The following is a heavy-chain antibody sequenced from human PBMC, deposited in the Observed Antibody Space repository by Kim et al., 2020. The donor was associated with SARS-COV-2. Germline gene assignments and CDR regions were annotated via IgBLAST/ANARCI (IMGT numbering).Heavy chain of an antibody. Sequence: SETLSLTCTVSGGSISSSSYYWGWIRQPPGKGLEWIGSIYYSGSTYYNPSLKSRVTISVDTSKNQFSLKLSSVTAAATAVYYCATRPYCSSTSCYINLAFDIWGQGTMVTVSS. CDR3: ATRPYCSSTSCYINLAFDI. CDR2: IYYSGST. CDR1: GGSISSSSYY. J-gene: IGHJ3*02. D-gene: IGHD2-2*02. V-gene: IGHV4-39*01.